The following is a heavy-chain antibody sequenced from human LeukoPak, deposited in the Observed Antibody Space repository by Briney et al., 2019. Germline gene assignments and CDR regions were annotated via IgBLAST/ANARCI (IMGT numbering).Heavy chain of an antibody. J-gene: IGHJ4*02. D-gene: IGHD2-2*01. Sequence: GGSLRLSCAASGFTFSSYEMNWVRQAPGKGLEWVSYISSSGSTIYYADSVKGRFTISRDNAKNSLYLQMNSLRAEDTAVYYCAKDPYCSSTSCSDYWGQGTLVTVSS. V-gene: IGHV3-48*03. CDR2: ISSSGSTI. CDR1: GFTFSSYE. CDR3: AKDPYCSSTSCSDY.